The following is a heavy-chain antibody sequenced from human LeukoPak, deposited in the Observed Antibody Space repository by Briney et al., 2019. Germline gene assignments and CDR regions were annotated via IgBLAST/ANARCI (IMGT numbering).Heavy chain of an antibody. CDR1: GYTFIGYY. CDR3: ARGRSGWTEDAFDI. V-gene: IGHV1-2*02. J-gene: IGHJ3*02. D-gene: IGHD6-19*01. CDR2: INPNSGGT. Sequence: GASVKVSCKASGYTFIGYYMHWVRQAPGQGLEWMGWINPNSGGTNYAQKFQGRVTMTRGTSISTAYMELSRLRSDDTAVYYCARGRSGWTEDAFDIWGQGTMVTVSS.